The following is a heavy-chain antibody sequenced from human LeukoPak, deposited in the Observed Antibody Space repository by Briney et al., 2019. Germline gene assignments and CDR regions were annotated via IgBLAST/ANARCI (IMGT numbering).Heavy chain of an antibody. V-gene: IGHV3-48*03. Sequence: GGSLRLSCVASGFTFSSYEMNWVRQAPGKGLEWVSYISSSGRTKYYADSVKGRFTISRDNAKNSLYLQMNSLRAEDTAVYYCARGKWEPLDYWGQGTLVTVSS. CDR2: ISSSGRTK. CDR3: ARGKWEPLDY. CDR1: GFTFSSYE. D-gene: IGHD1-26*01. J-gene: IGHJ4*02.